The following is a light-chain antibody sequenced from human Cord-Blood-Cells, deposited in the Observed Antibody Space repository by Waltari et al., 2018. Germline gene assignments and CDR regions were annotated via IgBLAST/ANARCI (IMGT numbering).Light chain of an antibody. CDR3: NSRDSSGNHYV. J-gene: IGLJ1*01. V-gene: IGLV3-10*01. CDR1: ALPKKY. CDR2: EDS. Sequence: SYELTQPPSVSVSPGQTARITCSGDALPKKYAYWDQQKSGQAPVLVIYEDSKRPSGIPERFSGSSSGTMATLTISGAQVEDEADYYCNSRDSSGNHYVFGTGTKVTVL.